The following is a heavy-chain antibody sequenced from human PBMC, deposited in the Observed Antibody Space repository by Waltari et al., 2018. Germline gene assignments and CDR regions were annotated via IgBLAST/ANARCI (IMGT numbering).Heavy chain of an antibody. CDR1: GGSFSGYY. CDR3: ARRVGFGGMDV. J-gene: IGHJ6*02. D-gene: IGHD3-10*01. V-gene: IGHV4-34*01. Sequence: QVQLQQWGAGLLKPSETLSLTCAVYGGSFSGYYWSWIRQPPGKGLEWIGEINHSGSTNYTPSLKSRVTISVDTSKNQFSLKLSSVTAADTVVYYCARRVGFGGMDVWGQGTTVTVSS. CDR2: INHSGST.